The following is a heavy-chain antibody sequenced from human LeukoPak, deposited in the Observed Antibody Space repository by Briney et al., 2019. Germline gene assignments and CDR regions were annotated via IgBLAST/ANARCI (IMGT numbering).Heavy chain of an antibody. J-gene: IGHJ4*02. D-gene: IGHD3-9*01. CDR1: GFTFSTYG. Sequence: GRSLRLSCAASGFTFSTYGMHWVRQAPGKGLEWVAVTSFDGSNQYYADSVKGRSTISRDNFKSTLFLQMNSLSPEDTAVYYCAKGIRDFSWLPSFDWWGQGILVTVSS. CDR3: AKGIRDFSWLPSFDW. V-gene: IGHV3-30*18. CDR2: TSFDGSNQ.